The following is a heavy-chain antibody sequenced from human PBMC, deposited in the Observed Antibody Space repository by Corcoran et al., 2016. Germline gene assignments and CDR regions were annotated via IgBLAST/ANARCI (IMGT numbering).Heavy chain of an antibody. CDR3: ARVGEYCGGDACYSWLDP. V-gene: IGHV3-48*04. Sequence: EVQVVESGGGLVQPGGSLRLSCEGSGFTFSGYPMNWVRQAPGKGLEWVSYINGGSSGIYYADSLKGRFTISRDNAKNSLYLQMNSLRVEDTAVYYCARVGEYCGGDACYSWLDPWGQGTLVTVSS. D-gene: IGHD2-21*01. CDR2: INGGSSGI. J-gene: IGHJ5*02. CDR1: GFTFSGYP.